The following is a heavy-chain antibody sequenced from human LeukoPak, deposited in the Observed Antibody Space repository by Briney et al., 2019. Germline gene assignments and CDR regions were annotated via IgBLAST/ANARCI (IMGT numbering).Heavy chain of an antibody. V-gene: IGHV3-7*01. CDR1: GFTFSSYW. CDR3: ARDTYDSSGYYAHLDY. CDR2: IKQDGSEK. D-gene: IGHD3-22*01. J-gene: IGHJ4*02. Sequence: PGGSLRLSCAASGFTFSSYWMSWVRQAPGKGLEWVANIKQDGSEKYYVDSVKGPFTISRDNAKNSLYLQMSSLRAEDTAVYYCARDTYDSSGYYAHLDYWGQGTLVTVSS.